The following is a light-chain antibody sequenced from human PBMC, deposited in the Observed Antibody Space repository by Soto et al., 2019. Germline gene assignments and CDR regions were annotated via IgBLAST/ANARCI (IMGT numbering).Light chain of an antibody. CDR2: GAS. Sequence: EIVLTQSPGTLSLSPGGRATLSCRASRSVSSSYLAWYQQRPGQAPRLLIHGASSRATGIPDRISGSGSGTDFTLTISRLEPEDFAVYYCQQYGSSPITFGQGTRLEIK. J-gene: IGKJ5*01. CDR3: QQYGSSPIT. V-gene: IGKV3-20*01. CDR1: RSVSSSY.